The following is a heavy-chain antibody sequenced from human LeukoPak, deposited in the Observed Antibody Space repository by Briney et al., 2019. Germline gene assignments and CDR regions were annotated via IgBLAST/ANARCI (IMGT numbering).Heavy chain of an antibody. CDR3: ARDPQRGAPDYFDS. D-gene: IGHD6-25*01. J-gene: IGHJ4*02. CDR2: ISYDGKIK. V-gene: IGHV3-30*04. CDR1: GFTFRTSP. Sequence: GGSLRLSCAASGFTFRTSPMHCVRQAPGKGLEWVAVISYDGKIKVYADSVKGRFTISRDIAKNMLYLEMNSLRTEDTAVYYCARDPQRGAPDYFDSWGQGTLVTVSS.